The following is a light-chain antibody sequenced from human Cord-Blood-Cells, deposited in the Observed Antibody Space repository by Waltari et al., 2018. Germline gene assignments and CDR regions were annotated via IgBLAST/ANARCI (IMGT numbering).Light chain of an antibody. CDR3: MLGTHQFT. CDR2: KVS. CDR1: QSLVHSDGNTY. Sequence: DVVMTQSPLSLPVTLGQPASISCRSSQSLVHSDGNTYLNWFQQRPGQSPRRLVYKVSNRDSGVPDRFSGRGSGTDFTLKISRVEAEDVGVYYCMLGTHQFTFGPGTKVDIK. V-gene: IGKV2-30*02. J-gene: IGKJ3*01.